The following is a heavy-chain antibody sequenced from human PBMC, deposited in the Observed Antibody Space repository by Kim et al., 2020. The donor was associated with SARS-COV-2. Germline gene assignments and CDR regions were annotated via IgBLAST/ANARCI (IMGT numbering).Heavy chain of an antibody. CDR2: INHSGST. V-gene: IGHV4-34*01. D-gene: IGHD6-19*01. J-gene: IGHJ4*02. CDR3: ARASWGRYSSGWYGY. CDR1: GGSFSGYY. Sequence: SETLSLTCAVYGGSFSGYYWSWIRQPPGKGLEWIGEINHSGSTNYNPSLKSRVTISVDTSKNQFSLKLSSVTAADTAVYYCARASWGRYSSGWYGYWGQGTLVTVSS.